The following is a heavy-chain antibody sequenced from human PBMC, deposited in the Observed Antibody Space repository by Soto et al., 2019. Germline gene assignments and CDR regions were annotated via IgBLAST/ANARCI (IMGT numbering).Heavy chain of an antibody. V-gene: IGHV3-33*07. Sequence: SLRLSFEASGFTFSKFCMNWVRQAPVKGLEWVARVWYDGSSKYYVDSVKGRFTISRDNSMETVYLQMNRMRAEDTGVYYCAREIDSNYDGMDLWGQGTPVTVSS. CDR2: VWYDGSSK. J-gene: IGHJ6*02. CDR1: GFTFSKFC. D-gene: IGHD4-4*01. CDR3: AREIDSNYDGMDL.